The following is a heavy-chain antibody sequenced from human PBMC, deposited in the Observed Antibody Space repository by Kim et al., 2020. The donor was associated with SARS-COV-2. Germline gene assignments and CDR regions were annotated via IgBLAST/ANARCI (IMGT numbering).Heavy chain of an antibody. CDR2: TYYRSKWYN. D-gene: IGHD6-19*01. V-gene: IGHV6-1*01. CDR3: AREGGSPGIAVAGTRYYYYYGMDV. Sequence: SQTLSLTCAISGDSVSSNSAAWNWIRQSPSRGLEWLGRTYYRSKWYNDYAVSVKSRITINPDTSKNQFSLQLNSVTPEDTAVYYCAREGGSPGIAVAGTRYYYYYGMDVWGQGTTVTVSS. CDR1: GDSVSSNSAA. J-gene: IGHJ6*02.